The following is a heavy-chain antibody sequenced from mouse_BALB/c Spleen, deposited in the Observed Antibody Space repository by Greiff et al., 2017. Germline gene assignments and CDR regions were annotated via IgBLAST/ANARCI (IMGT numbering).Heavy chain of an antibody. CDR1: GFTFSSYA. D-gene: IGHD2-3*01. J-gene: IGHJ4*01. V-gene: IGHV5-9-4*01. Sequence: EVMLVESGGGLVKPGGSLKLSCAASGFTFSSYAMSWVRQSPEKRLEWVAEISSGGSYTYYPDTVTGRFTISRDNAKNTLYLEMSSLRSEDTAMYYCAREIDDNYAMDYWGQGTSVTVSS. CDR3: AREIDDNYAMDY. CDR2: ISSGGSYT.